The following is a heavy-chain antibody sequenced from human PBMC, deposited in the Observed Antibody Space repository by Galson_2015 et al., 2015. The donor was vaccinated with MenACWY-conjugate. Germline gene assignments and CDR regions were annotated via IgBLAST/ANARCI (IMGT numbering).Heavy chain of an antibody. Sequence: SLRLSSGAAGFTFSRHWMHWGRESPGKGLGWDSRINSDRSAADYADSVKGRFTISRDNAKNTLYLQMNSLRAEDTAVYYCTTYCSSPSCYANGDSWGQGTLVTVSS. D-gene: IGHD2-2*01. J-gene: IGHJ4*02. V-gene: IGHV3-74*01. CDR2: INSDRSAA. CDR1: GFTFSRHW. CDR3: TTYCSSPSCYANGDS.